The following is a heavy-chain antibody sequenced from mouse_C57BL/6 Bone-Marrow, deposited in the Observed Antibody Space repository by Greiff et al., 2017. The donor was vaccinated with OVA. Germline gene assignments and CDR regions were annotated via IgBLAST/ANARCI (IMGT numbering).Heavy chain of an antibody. CDR3: ARGGFYYSNYVGWYFDV. CDR2: IHPNSGST. V-gene: IGHV1-64*01. Sequence: VQLQQPGAELVKPGASVKLSCKTSGYTFTSYWMYWVKQRPGQGLEWIGMIHPNSGSTNYNEKFKSKATLTVDKSSSTAYMQLSSLTSEDSAVYYCARGGFYYSNYVGWYFDVWGTGTTVTVSS. D-gene: IGHD2-5*01. J-gene: IGHJ1*03. CDR1: GYTFTSYW.